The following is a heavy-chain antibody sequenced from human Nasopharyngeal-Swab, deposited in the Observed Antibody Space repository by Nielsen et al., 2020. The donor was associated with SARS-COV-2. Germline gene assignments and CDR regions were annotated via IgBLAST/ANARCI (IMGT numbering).Heavy chain of an antibody. CDR1: GGSVSSGSYY. D-gene: IGHD5-18*01. CDR3: ARVGGYSYGYGTDY. V-gene: IGHV4-61*01. Sequence: SETLSLTCTVSGGSVSSGSYYWSWIRQPPGKGLEWIGYIYYSGNTNYNPSLKSRVTISVDTSKNQFSLKLSSVTAADTAVYYCARVGGYSYGYGTDYWGQGTLVTVSS. CDR2: IYYSGNT. J-gene: IGHJ4*02.